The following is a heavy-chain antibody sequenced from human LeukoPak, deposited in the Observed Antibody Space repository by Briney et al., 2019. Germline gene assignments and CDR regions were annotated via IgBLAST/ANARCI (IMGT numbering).Heavy chain of an antibody. CDR1: GGSISSYY. D-gene: IGHD6-19*01. V-gene: IGHV4-59*12. J-gene: IGHJ4*02. CDR2: IYYSGST. Sequence: PSETLSLTCTVSGGSISSYYWSWIRQPPGKGLEWIGSIYYSGSTYYNPSLKSRVTISVDTSKNQFSLKLSSVTAADTAVYYCARTIASGWYYFDYWGQGTLVTVSS. CDR3: ARTIASGWYYFDY.